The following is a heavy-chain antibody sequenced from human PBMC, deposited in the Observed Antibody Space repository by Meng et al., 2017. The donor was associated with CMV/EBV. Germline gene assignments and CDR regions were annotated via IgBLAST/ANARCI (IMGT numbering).Heavy chain of an antibody. J-gene: IGHJ5*02. CDR2: IYYSGST. D-gene: IGHD3/OR15-3a*01. CDR1: GGSFSGYY. CDR3: ARVDFGGFDP. V-gene: IGHV4-59*01. Sequence: GSLRLSCAVYGGSFSGYYWSWIRQPPGKGLEWIGYIYYSGSTNYNPSLKSRVTISVDTSKNQFSLRLTSVTAADTAVYYCARVDFGGFDPWGQGTLVTVSS.